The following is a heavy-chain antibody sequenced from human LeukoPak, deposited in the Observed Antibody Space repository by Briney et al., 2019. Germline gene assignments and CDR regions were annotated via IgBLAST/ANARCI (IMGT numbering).Heavy chain of an antibody. CDR1: GYTFTGYY. J-gene: IGHJ4*02. CDR2: INPYSGGT. CDR3: ARDIPPGNTAMVS. Sequence: GASVKVSCKASGYTFTGYYMHWVRQAPGQGLEWMGWINPYSGGTNYAQKFQGRVTITADKSTSTAYMERSSLRSEDTAVYYCARDIPPGNTAMVSWGQGTLVTVSS. V-gene: IGHV1-2*02. D-gene: IGHD5-18*01.